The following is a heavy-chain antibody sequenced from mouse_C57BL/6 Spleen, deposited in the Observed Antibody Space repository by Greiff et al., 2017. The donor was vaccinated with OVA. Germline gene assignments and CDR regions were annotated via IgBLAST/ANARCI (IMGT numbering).Heavy chain of an antibody. CDR2: IDPETGGT. J-gene: IGHJ2*01. Sequence: VQLQESGAELVRPGASVTLSCKASGYTFTDYEMHWVKQTPVHGLEWIGAIDPETGGTAYNQKFKGKAILTADKSSSTAYMELRSLTSEDSAVYYCTRGDGSLRPVYFDYWGQGTTLTVSS. CDR1: GYTFTDYE. D-gene: IGHD1-2*01. V-gene: IGHV1-15*01. CDR3: TRGDGSLRPVYFDY.